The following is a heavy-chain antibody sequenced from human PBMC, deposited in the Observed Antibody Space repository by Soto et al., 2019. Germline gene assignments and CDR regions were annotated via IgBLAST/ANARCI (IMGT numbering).Heavy chain of an antibody. CDR2: ISSSSSYI. J-gene: IGHJ4*02. Sequence: GGSLRLSCAASGFTFSSYSMNWVRQAPGKGLEWVSSISSSSSYIYYADSVKGRFTISRDNAKNSLYLQMNSLRAEDTAVYYCARDRDTVTTCFDYWGQGTLVTVSS. CDR1: GFTFSSYS. CDR3: ARDRDTVTTCFDY. D-gene: IGHD4-17*01. V-gene: IGHV3-21*01.